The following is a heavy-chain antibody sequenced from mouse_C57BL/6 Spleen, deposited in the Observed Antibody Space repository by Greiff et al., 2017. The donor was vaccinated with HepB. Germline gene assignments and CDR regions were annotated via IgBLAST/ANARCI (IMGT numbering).Heavy chain of an antibody. D-gene: IGHD1-3*01. CDR2: IYPGDGDT. V-gene: IGHV1-80*01. Sequence: VKLVESGAELVKPGASVKISCKASGYAFSSYWMNWVKQRPGKGLEWIGQIYPGDGDTNYNGKFKGKATLTADKSSSTAYMQLSSLTSEDSAVYFCAREELKRDFDYWGQGTTLTVSS. CDR1: GYAFSSYW. J-gene: IGHJ2*01. CDR3: AREELKRDFDY.